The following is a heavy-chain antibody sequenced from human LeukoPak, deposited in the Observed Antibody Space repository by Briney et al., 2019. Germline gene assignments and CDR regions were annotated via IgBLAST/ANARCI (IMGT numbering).Heavy chain of an antibody. V-gene: IGHV1-8*03. CDR3: ARAPLGLIVVVPAAIRERYYYYYYMDV. J-gene: IGHJ6*03. Sequence: GASVKVSCKASGYTFTSYDINWVRQATGQGLEWMGWMNPNSGNTGYAQKFQGRVTSTRNTSISTAYMELSSLRSEDTAVYYCARAPLGLIVVVPAAIRERYYYYYYMDVWGKGTTVTVSS. D-gene: IGHD2-2*02. CDR1: GYTFTSYD. CDR2: MNPNSGNT.